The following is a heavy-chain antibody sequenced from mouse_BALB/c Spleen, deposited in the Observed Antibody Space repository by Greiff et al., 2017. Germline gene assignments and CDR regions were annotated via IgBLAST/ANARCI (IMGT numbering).Heavy chain of an antibody. D-gene: IGHD2-3*01. J-gene: IGHJ1*01. CDR2: IYPYNGGT. CDR3: ARRGLLRKGYWYFDV. V-gene: IGHV1S29*02. CDR1: GYTFTDYN. Sequence: VQLQQSGPELVKPGASVKISCKASGYTFTDYNMHWVKQSHGKSLEWIGYIYPYNGGTGYNQKIKSKATLTVDNSSSTAYMELRSLTSEDSAVYYCARRGLLRKGYWYFDVWGAGTTVTVSS.